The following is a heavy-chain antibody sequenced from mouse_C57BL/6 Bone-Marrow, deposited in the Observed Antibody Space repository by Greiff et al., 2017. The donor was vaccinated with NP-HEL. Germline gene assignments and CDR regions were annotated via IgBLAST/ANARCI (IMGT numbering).Heavy chain of an antibody. CDR3: ARQGNCAWFAY. CDR1: GFTFSSYG. Sequence: EVQLQESGGDLVKPGGSLKLSCAASGFTFSSYGMSWVRQTPDKRLEWVATISSGGSYTYYPDSVKGRFTISRDNAKNTLYLQLSSLKSEDTAMYYCARQGNCAWFAYWGQGTLVTVSA. D-gene: IGHD4-1*01. J-gene: IGHJ3*01. V-gene: IGHV5-6*01. CDR2: ISSGGSYT.